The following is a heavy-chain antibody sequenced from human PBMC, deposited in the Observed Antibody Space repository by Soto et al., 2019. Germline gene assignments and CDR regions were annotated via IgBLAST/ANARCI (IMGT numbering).Heavy chain of an antibody. J-gene: IGHJ6*02. V-gene: IGHV1-2*04. CDR2: INPNSGGT. D-gene: IGHD2-21*02. CDR1: GYTFTGYY. CDR3: ARDWWCGGDCLPGYYGMDV. Sequence: ASVKVSCKASGYTFTGYYMHWVRQAPGQGLEWMGWINPNSGGTNYAQKFQGWVTMTRDTSISTAYMELSRLRSDDTAVYYCARDWWCGGDCLPGYYGMDVWGQGTTVTVSS.